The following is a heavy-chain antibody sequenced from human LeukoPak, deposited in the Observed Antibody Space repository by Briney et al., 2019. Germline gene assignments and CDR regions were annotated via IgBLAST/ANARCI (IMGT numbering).Heavy chain of an antibody. CDR2: INPDGTTT. CDR1: GFTFSTYW. J-gene: IGHJ3*02. Sequence: GGSLRLSCAASGFTFSTYWMHWVRQAPGKGLVWVSRINPDGTTTSYADSVKGRFTISRDNAKSTLYLQMNSLRAEDTAVYYCLTIVETDLDAFDIWGQGTKVTVSS. V-gene: IGHV3-74*01. D-gene: IGHD2-21*01. CDR3: LTIVETDLDAFDI.